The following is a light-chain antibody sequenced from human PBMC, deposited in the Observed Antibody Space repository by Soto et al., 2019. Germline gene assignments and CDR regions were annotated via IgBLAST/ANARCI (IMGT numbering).Light chain of an antibody. CDR1: QSVSSN. V-gene: IGKV3-11*01. J-gene: IGKJ1*01. Sequence: IVMTQSPATLSVSPGERATLSCRASQSVSSNLAWYQQKPGQAPRLLIYGASNRATDIPARFSGSGSGTDFTLTISNLEPEDFAVYYCQQHSHWPPWTFGQGTKVDI. CDR2: GAS. CDR3: QQHSHWPPWT.